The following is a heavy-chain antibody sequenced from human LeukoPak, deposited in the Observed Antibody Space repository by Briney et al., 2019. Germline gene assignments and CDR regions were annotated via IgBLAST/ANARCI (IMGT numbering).Heavy chain of an antibody. Sequence: GGSLRLSCPASGFTFRDHYMDWVRQAPGKGLEWVGRTRNKANSYTTEYAASVRGRLTISRDDSKNSLYLQMNSLKTEDTAVYYCARGSRGIDYWGQGTLVTVSS. D-gene: IGHD2-15*01. CDR3: ARGSRGIDY. CDR1: GFTFRDHY. J-gene: IGHJ4*02. CDR2: TRNKANSYTT. V-gene: IGHV3-72*01.